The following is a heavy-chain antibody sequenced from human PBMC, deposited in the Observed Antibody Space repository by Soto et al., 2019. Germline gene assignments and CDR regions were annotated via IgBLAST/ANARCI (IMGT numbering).Heavy chain of an antibody. Sequence: SETLSLTCTVSGGSSSRTGYYWGWIRQSPGKGMEWIGSIYYNGGAFYNPSLKRRVTISVDTSKTQFSLDLGSVTTTDTAVYYCARGSNGYHFDYWGQGTLVTVSS. CDR2: IYYNGGA. D-gene: IGHD5-12*01. J-gene: IGHJ4*02. CDR1: GGSSSRTGYY. V-gene: IGHV4-39*01. CDR3: ARGSNGYHFDY.